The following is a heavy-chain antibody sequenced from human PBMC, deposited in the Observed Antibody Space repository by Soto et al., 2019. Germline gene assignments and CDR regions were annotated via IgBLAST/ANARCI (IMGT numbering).Heavy chain of an antibody. CDR2: ISSSSSTI. Sequence: GSLRLSCAASGFTFSSYSMNWVRQAPGKGLEWVSYISSSSSTIYYADSVKGRFTISRDNAKNSLYLQVNSLRDEDTAVYYCAREWNPLNWFDPWGQGTLVTVSS. V-gene: IGHV3-48*02. CDR1: GFTFSSYS. CDR3: AREWNPLNWFDP. D-gene: IGHD1-1*01. J-gene: IGHJ5*02.